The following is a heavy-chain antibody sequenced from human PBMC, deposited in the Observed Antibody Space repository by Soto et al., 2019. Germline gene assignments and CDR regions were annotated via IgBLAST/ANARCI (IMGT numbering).Heavy chain of an antibody. V-gene: IGHV1-8*01. CDR2: MNPNSGNT. J-gene: IGHJ5*02. D-gene: IGHD4-17*01. CDR3: ARATVTTTFPSEFDP. CDR1: GSTFTSYD. Sequence: GASVKVSCQASGSTFTSYDINWVRQATGQGLEWMGWMNPNSGNTGYAQKFQGRVTMARNTSISTAYMELSSLRSEDTAVYYCARATVTTTFPSEFDPWGQGTLVTVSS.